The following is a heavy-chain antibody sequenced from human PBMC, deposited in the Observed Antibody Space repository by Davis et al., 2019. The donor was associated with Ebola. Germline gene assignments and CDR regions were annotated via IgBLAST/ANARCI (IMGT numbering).Heavy chain of an antibody. V-gene: IGHV1-69*13. CDR3: ARGGDGADAYFDY. J-gene: IGHJ4*02. Sequence: AASMKVSCKASGGPFSNYAISWVRQAPGQGLEWMGGIVPIFGTPNYAQRFQGRVTISADESTSTAYMELSGLRSADTAVYYCARGGDGADAYFDYWGQGTLITVSS. CDR1: GGPFSNYA. D-gene: IGHD3-16*01. CDR2: IVPIFGTP.